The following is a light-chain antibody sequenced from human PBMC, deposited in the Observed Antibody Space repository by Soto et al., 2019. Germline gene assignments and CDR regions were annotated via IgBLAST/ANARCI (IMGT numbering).Light chain of an antibody. CDR3: SSYTSTSTIAVV. V-gene: IGLV2-14*01. CDR2: DVS. Sequence: QSALTQPASVSGSPGQSITISCTGTSSDVGGYNYVSWYQQHPGKAPKLMIYDVSNRPSGVSNRFSGSKSGNTASLTISGLQAEAEADSYCSSYTSTSTIAVVFGGGTQLTVL. CDR1: SSDVGGYNY. J-gene: IGLJ2*01.